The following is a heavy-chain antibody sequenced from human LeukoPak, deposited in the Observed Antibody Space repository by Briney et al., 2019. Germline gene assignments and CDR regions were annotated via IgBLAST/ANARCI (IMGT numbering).Heavy chain of an antibody. V-gene: IGHV4-39*02. J-gene: IGHJ4*02. D-gene: IGHD3-10*01. CDR1: GFTFSSYA. CDR3: ARLTHDGSGSYPDY. Sequence: GSLRLSCAASGFTFSSYAMSWVRQPPGKGLEWIASVYYNGNTYYNPSLMNPVTISIDTSNNHFSLNLTSVTAADTAIYFCARLTHDGSGSYPDYWGQGTLVTVSS. CDR2: VYYNGNT.